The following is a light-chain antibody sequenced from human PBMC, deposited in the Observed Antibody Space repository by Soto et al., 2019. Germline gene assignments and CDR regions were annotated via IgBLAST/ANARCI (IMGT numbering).Light chain of an antibody. Sequence: EIVLMQSPGTLSLSPGERATLSCRASQSVSSNLAWYQQKPGQAPRLLIYGASTRATGIPARFSGSGSGTEFTLTISSLQSEDFAVYYCKQYYDWPITFGQGTHWRL. CDR2: GAS. CDR3: KQYYDWPIT. J-gene: IGKJ5*01. CDR1: QSVSSN. V-gene: IGKV3-15*01.